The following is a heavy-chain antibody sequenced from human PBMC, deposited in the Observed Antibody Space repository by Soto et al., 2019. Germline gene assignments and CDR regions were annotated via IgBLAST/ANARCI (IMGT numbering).Heavy chain of an antibody. CDR3: AGGSDWSLDY. CDR2: TWYDGSNK. D-gene: IGHD3-9*01. J-gene: IGHJ4*02. Sequence: QVQLVESGGGVVQPGRSLRLSCAASGFTFSTYGMHWVRQAPGKGLEWVAITWYDGSNKYYADSVKGRFTISRDNSKNTLYLQVNSLRAEDTAVYYCAGGSDWSLDYWGQGTLVTVSS. V-gene: IGHV3-33*01. CDR1: GFTFSTYG.